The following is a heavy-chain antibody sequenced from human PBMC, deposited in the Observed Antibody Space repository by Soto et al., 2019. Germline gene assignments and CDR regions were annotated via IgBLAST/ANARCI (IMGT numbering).Heavy chain of an antibody. V-gene: IGHV4-30-2*02. CDR1: GGSISSSSYY. D-gene: IGHD6-19*01. CDR2: IYHSGST. Sequence: PSETLSLTCTVSGGSISSSSYYWGWIRQPPGKGLEWIGYIYHSGSTYYNPSLKSRVTISVDRSKNQFSLKLSSVTAADTAVYYCASHYRRRGWEWATEPLFDYWGQGTLVTVSS. CDR3: ASHYRRRGWEWATEPLFDY. J-gene: IGHJ4*02.